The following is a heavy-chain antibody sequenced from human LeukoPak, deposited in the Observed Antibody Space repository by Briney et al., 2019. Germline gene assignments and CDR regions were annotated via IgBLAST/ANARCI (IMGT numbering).Heavy chain of an antibody. CDR1: GFTFSSYS. J-gene: IGHJ3*02. CDR2: ISSSSSYI. D-gene: IGHD4-17*01. V-gene: IGHV3-21*01. CDR3: ASGRTVRAFDI. Sequence: GGSLRLSCAASGFTFSSYSMNWVRQAPGKGLEWVSSISSSSSYIYYADSVKGRFTISRDNAKNSLYLQMNSLRAEDTAVYYCASGRTVRAFDIWGQGTMVTVSS.